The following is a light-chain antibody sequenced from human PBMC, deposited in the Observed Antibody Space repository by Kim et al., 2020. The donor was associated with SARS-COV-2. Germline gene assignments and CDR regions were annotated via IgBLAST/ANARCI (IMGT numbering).Light chain of an antibody. V-gene: IGLV3-19*01. Sequence: SSELTQDPAVSVALGQTVRITCQGASLRSFYASWYHQKPGQAPVLLIYGRYNRPSGIPDRFSASSSGTTASLTITGAQSEDEGDYYCYSRDNDGKNHFVFGSGTKVTVL. CDR2: GRY. CDR1: SLRSFY. CDR3: YSRDNDGKNHFV. J-gene: IGLJ1*01.